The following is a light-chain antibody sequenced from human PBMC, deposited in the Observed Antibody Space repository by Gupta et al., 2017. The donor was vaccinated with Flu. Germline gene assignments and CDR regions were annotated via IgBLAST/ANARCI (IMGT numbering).Light chain of an antibody. CDR2: DAS. J-gene: IGKJ4*01. Sequence: VLTQQSPATLLLSPGGSATLCCTASQIGSNYLAWYQQKPGQAPRLLIYDASNRATGIPARFVGSGSGTDFTLTITSLEPEDFAIYYCQQHSNSHLTFGEGTKVEIK. V-gene: IGKV3D-11*02. CDR3: QQHSNSHLT. CDR1: QIGSNY.